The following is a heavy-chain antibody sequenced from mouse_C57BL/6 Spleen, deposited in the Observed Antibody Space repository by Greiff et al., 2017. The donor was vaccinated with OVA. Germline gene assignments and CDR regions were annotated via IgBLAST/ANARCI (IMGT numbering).Heavy chain of an antibody. V-gene: IGHV1-59*01. CDR2: IDPSDSYT. Sequence: QVQLQQSGAELVRPGTSVKLSCKASGYTFTSYWMHWVKQRPGQGLEWIGVIDPSDSYTNYNQKFKGKATLTVDTSSSTAYMQLSSLTSEDSAVYYCARFPTARAMDYWGQGTSVTVSS. J-gene: IGHJ4*01. CDR1: GYTFTSYW. CDR3: ARFPTARAMDY. D-gene: IGHD1-2*01.